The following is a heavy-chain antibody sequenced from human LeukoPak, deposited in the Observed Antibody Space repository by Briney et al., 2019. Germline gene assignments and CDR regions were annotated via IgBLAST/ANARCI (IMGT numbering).Heavy chain of an antibody. CDR1: GGSISSSNW. Sequence: SGTLSLTCAVSGGSISSSNWWSWVRQPPGKGLEWIGEIYHSGSTNYNPSLKSRVTISVDKSKNQFSLKLSSVTAADTAVYYCARAPPKLRFLEWLPESDAFDIWGQGTMVTVSS. CDR2: IYHSGST. D-gene: IGHD3-3*01. CDR3: ARAPPKLRFLEWLPESDAFDI. V-gene: IGHV4-4*02. J-gene: IGHJ3*02.